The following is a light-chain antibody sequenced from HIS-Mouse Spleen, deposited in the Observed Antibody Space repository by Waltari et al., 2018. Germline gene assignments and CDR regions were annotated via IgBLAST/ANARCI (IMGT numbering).Light chain of an antibody. CDR2: GAS. CDR1: QSVSSN. CDR3: QQYNNWPPLT. J-gene: IGKJ4*01. V-gene: IGKV3D-15*03. Sequence: EIVMTQSPATLSVSPEERSTLSCRASQSVSSNLAWYQQKPGQAPRLLIYGASIRATGIPARFSGSGAGTEFTLTISILQSEDFAVYYCQQYNNWPPLTFGGGTKVEIK.